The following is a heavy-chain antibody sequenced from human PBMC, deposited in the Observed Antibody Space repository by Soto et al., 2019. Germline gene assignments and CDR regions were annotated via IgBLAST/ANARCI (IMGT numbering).Heavy chain of an antibody. D-gene: IGHD6-13*01. CDR3: ARQPYSNDFDY. CDR2: IYFSGST. V-gene: IGHV4-61*01. CDR1: GGSVSGGSYY. J-gene: IGHJ4*02. Sequence: LSLTCTVSGGSVSGGSYYWNWIRQPPGKGLEWIGYIYFSGSTNYNPSLKSRVTMSIDTSKNQFSLKLSSVTAADTAVYYCARQPYSNDFDYWGQGTLVTVSS.